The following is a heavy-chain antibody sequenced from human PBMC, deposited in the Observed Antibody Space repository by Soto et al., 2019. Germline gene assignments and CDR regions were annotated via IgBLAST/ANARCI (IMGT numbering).Heavy chain of an antibody. D-gene: IGHD2-2*02. J-gene: IGHJ4*02. V-gene: IGHV4-38-2*01. CDR2: IFHTGTT. Sequence: PSETLSLTCAVSGDSIIGIYHWAWIRQPPGRSLEWIASIFHTGTTYYTPSLKSRVTISVDTSKNQFPLKLSSVTAADTAVYYCARGDVVGPAAILPVTYYFDYWGQGTLVTVSS. CDR3: ARGDVVGPAAILPVTYYFDY. CDR1: GDSIIGIYH.